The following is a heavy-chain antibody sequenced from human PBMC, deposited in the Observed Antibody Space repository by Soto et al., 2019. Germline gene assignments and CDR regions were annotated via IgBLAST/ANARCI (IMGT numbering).Heavy chain of an antibody. D-gene: IGHD1-1*01. CDR2: IYYSGST. V-gene: IGHV4-31*03. Sequence: PSETLSLTCTVSGGSISSGGYYWSWIRQHPGKGLEWIGYIYYSGSTYYNPSLKSRVTISVDTSKNQFSLKLSSVTAVFSAVYYCSSQFSGTLDYWGQGTLVTVSS. CDR1: GGSISSGGYY. J-gene: IGHJ4*02. CDR3: SSQFSGTLDY.